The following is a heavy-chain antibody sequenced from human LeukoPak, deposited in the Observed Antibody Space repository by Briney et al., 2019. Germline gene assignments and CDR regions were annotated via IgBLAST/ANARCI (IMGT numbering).Heavy chain of an antibody. CDR2: ISGSGGST. J-gene: IGHJ4*02. Sequence: GGSLRLSCAASGFTFSSYAMSWVRQAPGKGLEWVSAISGSGGSTYYADSVKGRFTISRDNSKNTLSLQMNSLRAEDTAVYYCAMNYGSGSYWSFDYWGQGTLVAVSS. CDR1: GFTFSSYA. D-gene: IGHD3-10*01. CDR3: AMNYGSGSYWSFDY. V-gene: IGHV3-23*01.